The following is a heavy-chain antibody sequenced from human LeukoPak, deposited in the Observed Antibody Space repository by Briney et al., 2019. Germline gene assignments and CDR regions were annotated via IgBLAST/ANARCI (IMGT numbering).Heavy chain of an antibody. V-gene: IGHV1-18*01. CDR2: ISTYNGNT. CDR1: GYTFTNYG. Sequence: ASVKVSCKASGYTFTNYGISWVRQAPGQGLEWMGWISTYNGNTNYAQKLQGRVTMTTDTSTSTAYMELRSLRSDDTAVYYCANLFVGDYGVDDGDAFDIWGQGTMVTVSS. J-gene: IGHJ3*02. D-gene: IGHD4-17*01. CDR3: ANLFVGDYGVDDGDAFDI.